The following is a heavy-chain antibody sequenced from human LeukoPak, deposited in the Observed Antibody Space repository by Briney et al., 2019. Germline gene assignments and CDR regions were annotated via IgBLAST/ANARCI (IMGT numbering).Heavy chain of an antibody. J-gene: IGHJ4*02. Sequence: SVKVSCKTSGYTFTGYYMHWVRQAPGQGLEWMGRINPNSGGTNYAQKFQGRVTMTRDTSISTAYMELSRLRSDDTAVYYCAIEDWGSYYFDYWGQGTLVTVSS. CDR2: INPNSGGT. V-gene: IGHV1-2*06. CDR3: AIEDWGSYYFDY. D-gene: IGHD3/OR15-3a*01. CDR1: GYTFTGYY.